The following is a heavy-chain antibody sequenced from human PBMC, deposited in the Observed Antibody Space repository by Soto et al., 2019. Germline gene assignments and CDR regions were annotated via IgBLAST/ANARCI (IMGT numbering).Heavy chain of an antibody. CDR2: INAGNGNT. J-gene: IGHJ6*02. Sequence: ASVKVSCKASGYTFTSYAMHWVRQAPGQRLEWMGWINAGNGNTKYSQKFQGRVTITRDTSASTACMELRSLRSDGTAVYYCARDLVGRGAYSSSWYRYYGMDVWGQGTTVTVSS. V-gene: IGHV1-3*01. D-gene: IGHD6-13*01. CDR1: GYTFTSYA. CDR3: ARDLVGRGAYSSSWYRYYGMDV.